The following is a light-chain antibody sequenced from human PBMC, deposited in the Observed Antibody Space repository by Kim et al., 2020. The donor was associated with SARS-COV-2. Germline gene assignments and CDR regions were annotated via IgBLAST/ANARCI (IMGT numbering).Light chain of an antibody. V-gene: IGLV10-54*01. CDR2: RNN. CDR1: SNNVGNQG. Sequence: RQTPTLTCTGNSNNVGNQGAAWLQQHQGHPPKPLSYRNNNRPSGISERLSASRSGNTASLTITGLQPEDEADYYCSAWDSSLSAWVFGGGTQLTVL. CDR3: SAWDSSLSAWV. J-gene: IGLJ3*02.